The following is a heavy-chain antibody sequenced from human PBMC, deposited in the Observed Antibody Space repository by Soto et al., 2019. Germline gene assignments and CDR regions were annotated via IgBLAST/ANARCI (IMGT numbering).Heavy chain of an antibody. CDR2: IYYSGST. V-gene: IGHV4-39*01. D-gene: IGHD6-6*01. CDR3: ARHRRLKQLVTADYYYGMDV. J-gene: IGHJ6*02. Sequence: SETLSLTCTVSGGSISSSSYYWGWIRQPPGKGLEWIGSIYYSGSTYYNPSLKSRVTISVDTSKNQFSLKLSSVTAADTAVYYCARHRRLKQLVTADYYYGMDVWGQGTTVTVSS. CDR1: GGSISSSSYY.